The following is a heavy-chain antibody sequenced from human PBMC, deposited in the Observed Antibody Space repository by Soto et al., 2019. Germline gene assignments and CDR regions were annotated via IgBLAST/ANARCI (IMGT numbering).Heavy chain of an antibody. V-gene: IGHV3-66*02. CDR1: GFTVGKNF. J-gene: IGHJ4*02. D-gene: IGHD3-10*01. CDR2: ITGSNK. CDR3: ARSRSGAVADSFDF. Sequence: PCGPLIPPSSSSGFTVGKNFVRRVLKAPGKGLDWVSGITGSNKYYVDSVKGRFTISRDNSKDTVYLQMNSLRDEDSAMFYCARSRSGAVADSFDFWGQGTLVSVSS.